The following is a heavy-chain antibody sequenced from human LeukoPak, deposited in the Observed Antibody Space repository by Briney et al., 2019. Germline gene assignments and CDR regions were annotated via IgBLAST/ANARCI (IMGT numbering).Heavy chain of an antibody. CDR2: IYYSGST. CDR3: ARHNAYYDSSGLFDY. CDR1: GGSISSSSYY. Sequence: SETLSLTCTVSGGSISSSSYYWGWIRQPPGKGLEWIGSIYYSGSTYYNPSLKSRVTISVDTSKNQFSLKLSSVTAADTAVYYCARHNAYYDSSGLFDYWGQGTLVTVSS. J-gene: IGHJ4*02. V-gene: IGHV4-39*01. D-gene: IGHD3-22*01.